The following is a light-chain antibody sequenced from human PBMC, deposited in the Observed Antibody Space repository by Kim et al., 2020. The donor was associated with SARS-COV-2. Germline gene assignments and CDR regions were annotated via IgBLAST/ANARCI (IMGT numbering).Light chain of an antibody. CDR1: QGIRND. CDR2: ATS. CDR3: LLDYDYPLT. J-gene: IGKJ4*01. V-gene: IGKV1-6*01. Sequence: AIQMTQSPSSLSASVGDRVTITCRASQGIRNDLGWYQQKPGRAPNLLIYATSTLQSGVPSRFSGSGSGTDFTLTISSLQPEDVATYYCLLDYDYPLTFGGGTPVDIK.